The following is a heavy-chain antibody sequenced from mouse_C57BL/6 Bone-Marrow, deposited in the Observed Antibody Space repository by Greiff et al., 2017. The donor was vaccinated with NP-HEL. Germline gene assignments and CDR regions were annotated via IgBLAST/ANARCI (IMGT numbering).Heavy chain of an antibody. CDR1: GYTFTSYW. CDR2: IHPNGGRT. J-gene: IGHJ2*01. V-gene: IGHV1-64*01. CDR3: ARTGYYYGSADY. D-gene: IGHD1-1*01. Sequence: QVQLQQPGAELVKPGASVKLSCKASGYTFTSYWMHWVKQRPGQGLEWIGLIHPNGGRTTYNEKFKGKATLTVDKSSSTAYMQLSSLTSEDSAVYYCARTGYYYGSADYWGQGTTLTVSS.